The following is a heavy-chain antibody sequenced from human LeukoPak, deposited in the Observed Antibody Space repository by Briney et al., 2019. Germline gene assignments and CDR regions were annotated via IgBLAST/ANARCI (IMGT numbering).Heavy chain of an antibody. CDR3: AREQISMIRGFDN. Sequence: SETLSLTCTVSGGSISSYYWSWIRQPPGKGLELIGYIYYSENTNYNPSLKSRVTISIDTSKKQFSLKLTSVTAADTAVYYCAREQISMIRGFDNWGQGTLVTVSS. CDR2: IYYSENT. CDR1: GGSISSYY. V-gene: IGHV4-59*01. D-gene: IGHD3-10*01. J-gene: IGHJ4*02.